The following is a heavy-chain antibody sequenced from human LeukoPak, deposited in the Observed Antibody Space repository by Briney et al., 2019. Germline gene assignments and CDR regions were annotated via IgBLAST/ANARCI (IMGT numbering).Heavy chain of an antibody. J-gene: IGHJ4*02. D-gene: IGHD6-13*01. CDR1: GFTFKNYA. CDR2: FSVNGRDT. Sequence: GESLKISCAASGFTFKNYALSWVRQAPGKGLEWVSGFSVNGRDTYYADFVKGRFTIARDIAKNTLYLQMNSLRAEDTATYYCAKPGRTAAGLFDSWGQGTLVTVSS. CDR3: AKPGRTAAGLFDS. V-gene: IGHV3-23*01.